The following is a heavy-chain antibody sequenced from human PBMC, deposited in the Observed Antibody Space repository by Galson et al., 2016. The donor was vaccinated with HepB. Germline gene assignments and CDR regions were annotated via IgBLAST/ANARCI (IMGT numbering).Heavy chain of an antibody. V-gene: IGHV3-23*01. CDR3: VQGSTAPAV. CDR2: ISRSGDST. Sequence: GMTWVRQAPGKGLEVVSSISRSGDSTDYADSVKGRFTISRDNSKNTLSLQMNSLTADDTAIYYCVQGSTAPAVWGKGTTVTVSS. J-gene: IGHJ6*04. D-gene: IGHD2-2*01. CDR1: G.